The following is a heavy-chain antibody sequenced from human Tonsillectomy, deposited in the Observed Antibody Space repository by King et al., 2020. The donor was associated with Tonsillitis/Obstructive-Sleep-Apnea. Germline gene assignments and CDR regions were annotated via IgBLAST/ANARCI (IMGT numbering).Heavy chain of an antibody. V-gene: IGHV1-69*01. D-gene: IGHD3-10*01. CDR3: AKAGESLRFRESRGYYFDY. CDR2: IIPIFGTT. Sequence: QLVQSGAEVKKPGSSVRVSCKASGGTFTTHTIIWVRQAPGQGLEWMGGIIPIFGTTNYAQNFQGRVTITADESTTTAYMELSSLRSEDTAVYYCAKAGESLRFRESRGYYFDYWGQGTLVTVSS. J-gene: IGHJ4*02. CDR1: GGTFTTHT.